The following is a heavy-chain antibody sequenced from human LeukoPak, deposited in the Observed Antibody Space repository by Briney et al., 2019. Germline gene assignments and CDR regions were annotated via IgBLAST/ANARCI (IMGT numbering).Heavy chain of an antibody. CDR1: GGSISSYY. D-gene: IGHD3-10*01. CDR3: ARDRGSKYYGSGSLLFDP. V-gene: IGHV4-59*01. J-gene: IGHJ5*02. Sequence: SETLSLTCTVSGGSISSYYWSWIRQPPGKGLEWIGYIYYSGSTNYNPSLKSRVTISVDTSKNQFSLKLSSVTAADTAVYYCARDRGSKYYGSGSLLFDPWGQGTLVTVSS. CDR2: IYYSGST.